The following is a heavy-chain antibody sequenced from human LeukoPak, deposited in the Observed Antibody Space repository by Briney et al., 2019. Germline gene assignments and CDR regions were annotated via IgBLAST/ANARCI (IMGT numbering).Heavy chain of an antibody. D-gene: IGHD4-23*01. CDR3: ARLYGGYYFDY. Sequence: SETLSLTCAVSGGSISSDKWWSWVRQSPEKGLEWIAEMHHSGRSNYNPSLKSRVTISVDTSKNQFSLKLSSVTAADTAVYYCARLYGGYYFDYWGQGTLVTVSS. CDR1: GGSISSDKW. J-gene: IGHJ4*02. V-gene: IGHV4-4*02. CDR2: MHHSGRS.